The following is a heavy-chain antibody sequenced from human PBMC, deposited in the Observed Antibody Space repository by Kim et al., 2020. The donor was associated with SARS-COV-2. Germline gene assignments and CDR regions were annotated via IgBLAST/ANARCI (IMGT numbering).Heavy chain of an antibody. Sequence: VKVRFTISRDNSKNTLYLQMHSLRAEDTAVYYCTKDLGRYYYDRGGYYVYWGQGTLVTVSS. V-gene: IGHV3-23*01. D-gene: IGHD3-22*01. J-gene: IGHJ4*02. CDR3: TKDLGRYYYDRGGYYVY.